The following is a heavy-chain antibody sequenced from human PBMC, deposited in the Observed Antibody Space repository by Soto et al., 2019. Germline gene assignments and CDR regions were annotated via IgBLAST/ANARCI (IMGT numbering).Heavy chain of an antibody. Sequence: GESLKISCKGSGYRFNNYWIVWVRKMPGKGLEWMAIIYPGDSDTRYSPSFQGQVTVSADKSISTAYLQWSSLKASDTAMYYCARQARGMIVVVKGGMDVWGQGTTVTVSS. V-gene: IGHV5-51*01. CDR1: GYRFNNYW. CDR3: ARQARGMIVVVKGGMDV. D-gene: IGHD3-22*01. J-gene: IGHJ6*02. CDR2: IYPGDSDT.